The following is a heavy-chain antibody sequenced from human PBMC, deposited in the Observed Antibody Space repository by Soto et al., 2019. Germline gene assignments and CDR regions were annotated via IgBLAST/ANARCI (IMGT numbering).Heavy chain of an antibody. CDR1: GFTFRSYA. V-gene: IGHV3-23*01. Sequence: GGSLRLSCAASGFTFRSYAMSWVRQAPGKGLEWVSGISGSGISTHYADSVKGRFTVSRDNSKNTLYVQMNSLRAEDTALYYCARSPQPTRGIHWYFDLWGRGILVTVSS. J-gene: IGHJ2*01. CDR2: ISGSGIST. CDR3: ARSPQPTRGIHWYFDL. D-gene: IGHD1-26*01.